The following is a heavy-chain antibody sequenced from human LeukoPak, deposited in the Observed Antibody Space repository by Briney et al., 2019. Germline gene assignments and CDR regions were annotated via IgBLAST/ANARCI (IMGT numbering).Heavy chain of an antibody. D-gene: IGHD3-10*01. V-gene: IGHV4-39*01. Sequence: SETLSLTCTVSGGSMRSTSYYWGWIRQPPGKGLEWIGSIYYSGSTYYSPSLTGRVTISKDTSKNQFFLKMSSVTAADTAIYYCARRERFGELTDYWGQGTLVIVSA. CDR2: IYYSGST. CDR1: GGSMRSTSYY. J-gene: IGHJ4*02. CDR3: ARRERFGELTDY.